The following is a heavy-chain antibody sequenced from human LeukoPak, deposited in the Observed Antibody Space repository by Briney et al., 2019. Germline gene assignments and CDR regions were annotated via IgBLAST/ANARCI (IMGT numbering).Heavy chain of an antibody. CDR3: ARTQSQSGSYRYYFGY. Sequence: SETLSLTCTVSGASVGSAGYYWRWLRQPPGGGLEWIGYIYYIRNTNYNPSLKSRVTMSLDPSKNQFSLKLNSVTAADTAVYYFARTQSQSGSYRYYFGYWGQGTLVTVSS. CDR2: IYYIRNT. CDR1: GASVGSAGYY. J-gene: IGHJ4*02. D-gene: IGHD3-16*02. V-gene: IGHV4-61*08.